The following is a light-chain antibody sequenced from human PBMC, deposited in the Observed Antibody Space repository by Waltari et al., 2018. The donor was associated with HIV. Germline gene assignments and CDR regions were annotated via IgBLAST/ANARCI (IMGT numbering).Light chain of an antibody. CDR2: KNN. CDR1: SSNIGSNY. V-gene: IGLV1-47*01. Sequence: HSVLTQSPSASGTPGQRVTISCSGSSSNIGSNYVYWYQQLPGTTPKLIIYKNNARPAWVPDRFSRSKSGTSASLAISGLRSEDEADYYCATWEAGLSGVFGGGTKLTVL. J-gene: IGLJ3*02. CDR3: ATWEAGLSGV.